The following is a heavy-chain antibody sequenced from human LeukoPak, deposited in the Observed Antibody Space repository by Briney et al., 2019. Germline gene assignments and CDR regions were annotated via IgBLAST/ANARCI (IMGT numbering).Heavy chain of an antibody. CDR3: AKDSHSGYFDY. J-gene: IGHJ4*02. V-gene: IGHV3-23*01. CDR1: GFTFNDAW. D-gene: IGHD1-26*01. Sequence: PGGSLRLSCAASGFTFNDAWMSWVRQPPGKGLEWVSGIGGDDSTYYADSLEGRFTISRDTSKNTLFLQINNLRAGDTAVYYCAKDSHSGYFDYWGQGTLVTVSS. CDR2: IGGDDST.